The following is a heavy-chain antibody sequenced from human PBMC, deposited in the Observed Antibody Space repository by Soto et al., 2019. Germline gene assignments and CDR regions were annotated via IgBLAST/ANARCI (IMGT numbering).Heavy chain of an antibody. V-gene: IGHV5-51*01. D-gene: IGHD3-22*01. CDR2: IYPGDSDT. CDR3: ASITYYYDSSGAGYFDY. CDR1: GYSFTSYW. J-gene: IGHJ4*02. Sequence: LKISCKGSGYSFTSYWIGWVRQMPGKGLEWMGIIYPGDSDTRYSPSFQGQVTISADKSISTAYLQWSSLKASDTAMYYCASITYYYDSSGAGYFDYWGQGTLVTVSS.